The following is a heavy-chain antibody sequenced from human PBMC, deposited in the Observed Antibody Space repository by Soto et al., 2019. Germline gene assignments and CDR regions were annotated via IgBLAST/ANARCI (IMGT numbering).Heavy chain of an antibody. CDR2: IYYSGST. V-gene: IGHV4-59*01. CDR3: ARVGYSGSWPKYFDY. CDR1: GGSISSYY. Sequence: SETLSLTCTVSGGSISSYYWSWIRQPPGKGLEWIGYIYYSGSTNYNPSLKSRVTISVDTSKNQFSLKLSSVTAADTAEYYCARVGYSGSWPKYFDYWGQGTLVTVSS. J-gene: IGHJ4*02. D-gene: IGHD6-13*01.